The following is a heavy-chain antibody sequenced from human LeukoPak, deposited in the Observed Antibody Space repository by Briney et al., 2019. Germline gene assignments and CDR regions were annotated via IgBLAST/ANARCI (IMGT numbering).Heavy chain of an antibody. CDR2: IYPGDSDT. Sequence: GAPLKISCKGSGCSFTSYWIGWVRQMPGKGLEWMGIIYPGDSDTKYSPSFQGQVTIAADKSICTAYLQWSSLKASDTAMYYCARRIGTTGMSRLFDYWGQGTLVTVSS. V-gene: IGHV5-51*01. J-gene: IGHJ4*02. CDR3: ARRIGTTGMSRLFDY. CDR1: GCSFTSYW. D-gene: IGHD1-1*01.